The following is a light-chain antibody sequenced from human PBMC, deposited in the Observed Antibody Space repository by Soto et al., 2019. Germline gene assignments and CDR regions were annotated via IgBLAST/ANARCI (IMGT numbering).Light chain of an antibody. J-gene: IGKJ1*01. Sequence: ERATLSCRASQSVSSSYLAWYQQKPGQAPRLLIYDASSRATGIPDRFSGSGSGTDFTLTISRLEPEDFAVYFCQQYGSSPRTFCQGTKVDIK. CDR2: DAS. CDR1: QSVSSSY. V-gene: IGKV3-20*01. CDR3: QQYGSSPRT.